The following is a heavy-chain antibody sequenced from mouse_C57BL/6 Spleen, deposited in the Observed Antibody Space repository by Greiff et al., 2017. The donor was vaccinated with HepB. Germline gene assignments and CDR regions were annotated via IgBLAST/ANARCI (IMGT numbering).Heavy chain of an antibody. CDR3: ARQGYYYGTSYAMDY. J-gene: IGHJ4*01. CDR1: GFTFSSYG. V-gene: IGHV5-6*02. D-gene: IGHD1-1*01. Sequence: DVKLVESGGDLVKPGGSLKLSCAASGFTFSSYGMSWVRQTPDKRLEWVATISSGGSYTYYPDSVKGRFTISRDNAKNTLYLQMSSLKSEDTAMYYCARQGYYYGTSYAMDYWGQGTSVTVSS. CDR2: ISSGGSYT.